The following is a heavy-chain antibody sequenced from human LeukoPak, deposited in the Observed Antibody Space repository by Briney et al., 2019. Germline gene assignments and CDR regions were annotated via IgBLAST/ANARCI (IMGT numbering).Heavy chain of an antibody. J-gene: IGHJ5*02. CDR3: ARTVTSLWGWFGP. CDR1: GGSISSSNW. CDR2: IYYVGTT. V-gene: IGHV4-4*02. Sequence: PSGTLSLTCAVSGGSISSSNWWTWVRQPPGKGLEWIGEIYYVGTTNYNPSLQSRVTISVDKSKNRFSLKLNSVTAADTAVYYCARTVTSLWGWFGPWGQGILVTVSS. D-gene: IGHD4-17*01.